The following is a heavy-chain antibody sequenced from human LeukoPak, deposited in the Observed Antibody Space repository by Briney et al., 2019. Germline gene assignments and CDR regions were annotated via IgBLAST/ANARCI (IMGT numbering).Heavy chain of an antibody. CDR2: IIPIFGTA. J-gene: IGHJ5*02. CDR3: ARGGTAGWKLLLSWFDP. D-gene: IGHD3-10*01. Sequence: ASVKVSCKASEGTFSNYAINWVRQAPGQGLEWMGGIIPIFGTANYAQKFQGRVTITADKSASTAYMELSSLRSEDTAVYYCARGGTAGWKLLLSWFDPWGQGTLVTVSS. V-gene: IGHV1-69*06. CDR1: EGTFSNYA.